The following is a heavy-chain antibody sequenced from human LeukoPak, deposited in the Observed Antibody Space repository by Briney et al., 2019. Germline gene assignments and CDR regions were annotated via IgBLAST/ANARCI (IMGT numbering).Heavy chain of an antibody. CDR3: ARRDDFYYFDY. J-gene: IGHJ4*02. CDR1: GYSISSGYY. D-gene: IGHD3-3*01. Sequence: PSATLSLTCAVSGYSISSGYYWGWIRQPPGMGLEWIGSIYHSGSTYYNPSLKSRVTISVDTFKNLLSLKLSSVTAADTAVYYCARRDDFYYFDYWGQGTLVTVSS. V-gene: IGHV4-38-2*01. CDR2: IYHSGST.